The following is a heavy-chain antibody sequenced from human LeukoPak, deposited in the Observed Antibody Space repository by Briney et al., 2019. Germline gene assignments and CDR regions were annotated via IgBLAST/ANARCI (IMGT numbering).Heavy chain of an antibody. D-gene: IGHD1/OR15-1a*01. Sequence: GGSLRLSCAASGFTFSSYTMHWVRQAPGKGLEWVAVISFDGYTGSNKYYADSVKGRFTISRDASKNTLYLQMNSLRPEDTAVYYCARDGTARGIHTYFDYWGQGTLVTVSS. V-gene: IGHV3-30*04. J-gene: IGHJ4*02. CDR3: ARDGTARGIHTYFDY. CDR2: ISFDGYTGSNK. CDR1: GFTFSSYT.